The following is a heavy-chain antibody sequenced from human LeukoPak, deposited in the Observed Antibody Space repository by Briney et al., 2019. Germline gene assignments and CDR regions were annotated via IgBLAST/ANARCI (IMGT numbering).Heavy chain of an antibody. CDR1: GYTFTGYY. CDR3: ASTVLLWFGRSMDV. Sequence: VKVSCKASGYTFTGYYMHWVRQAPGQGLEWMGWINPNSGGTNYAQKFQGRVTMTRNTSISTAYMELSSLRSEDTAVYYCASTVLLWFGRSMDVWGQGTTVTVSS. J-gene: IGHJ6*02. D-gene: IGHD3-10*01. CDR2: INPNSGGT. V-gene: IGHV1-2*02.